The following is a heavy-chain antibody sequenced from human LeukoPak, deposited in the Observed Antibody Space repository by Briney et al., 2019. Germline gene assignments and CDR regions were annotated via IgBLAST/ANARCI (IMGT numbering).Heavy chain of an antibody. CDR3: ARRYCSGTRCYYFDY. CDR1: GYSFSNYW. J-gene: IGHJ4*02. D-gene: IGHD2-2*01. V-gene: IGHV5-51*01. Sequence: PGASLKISCMGSGYSFSNYWIGCVRQMPGKSLEWMGIIDPGDSDTRYSPSFQGPVTISADKSISTAYLQWSSLKASDTAMFYCARRYCSGTRCYYFDYWGQGTLVTVSP. CDR2: IDPGDSDT.